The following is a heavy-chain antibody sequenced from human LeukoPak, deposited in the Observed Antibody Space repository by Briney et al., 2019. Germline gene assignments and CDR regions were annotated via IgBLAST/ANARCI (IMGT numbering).Heavy chain of an antibody. CDR3: ARGGSSVNYGMDV. J-gene: IGHJ6*02. Sequence: GGSLRLSCAASGFTFSSYSMNWVRQAPGKGPEWVSSISSSSSYIYYADSVKGRFTISRDNAKNSLYLQMNSLRAEDTAVYYCARGGSSVNYGMDVWGQGTTVTVSS. V-gene: IGHV3-21*01. CDR1: GFTFSSYS. CDR2: ISSSSSYI. D-gene: IGHD6-6*01.